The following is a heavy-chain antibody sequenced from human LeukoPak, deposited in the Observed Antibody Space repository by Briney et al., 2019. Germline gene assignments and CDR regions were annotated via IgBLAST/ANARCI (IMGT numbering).Heavy chain of an antibody. Sequence: SVKVSCKASGGTFSSYAISWVRQAPGQGLERMGRIIPILGIANYAQKFQGRVTITADKSTSTAYMELSSLRSEDTAVYYCARVRTFGGVNAMRPDAFDIWGQGTMVTVSS. V-gene: IGHV1-69*04. J-gene: IGHJ3*02. CDR1: GGTFSSYA. CDR3: ARVRTFGGVNAMRPDAFDI. D-gene: IGHD3-16*01. CDR2: IIPILGIA.